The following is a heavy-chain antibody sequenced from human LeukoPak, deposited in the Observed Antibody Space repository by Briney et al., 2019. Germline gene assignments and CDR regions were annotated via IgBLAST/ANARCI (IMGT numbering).Heavy chain of an antibody. V-gene: IGHV1-18*01. CDR3: ARDPPGLTLGSPGDY. D-gene: IGHD3-16*01. CDR2: ISANNGDT. CDR1: GYTFTSYG. J-gene: IGHJ4*02. Sequence: GASVKVSCKASGYTFTSYGIAWVRQAPGQGLQWMGWISANNGDTSYSQKLQGRVTMTTDTSTNTVYMELRSLTSDDTAVYYCARDPPGLTLGSPGDYWGQGTLVIVSS.